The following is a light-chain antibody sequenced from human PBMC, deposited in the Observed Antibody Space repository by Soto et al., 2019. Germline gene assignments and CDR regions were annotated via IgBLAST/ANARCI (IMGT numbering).Light chain of an antibody. V-gene: IGLV1-44*01. Sequence: QSVLTQPPSASGTLGQRVTLSCSGSSSNIGSQNVNSFQQLRGTAPKLLIYNIDHWPSGVPDRLSGSKSGTSASLAISGLQSDDEADYCCASWDNGLNAWVFGGGTKLTVL. CDR2: NID. CDR1: SSNIGSQN. J-gene: IGLJ3*02. CDR3: ASWDNGLNAWV.